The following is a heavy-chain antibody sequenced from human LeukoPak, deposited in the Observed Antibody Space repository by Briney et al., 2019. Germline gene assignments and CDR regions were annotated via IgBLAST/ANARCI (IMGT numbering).Heavy chain of an antibody. Sequence: SETLSLTCTVSGGSISSYYWSWIRQPPGKGLEWIGYIYYSGSTNYNPSLKSRVTISVDTSKNQFSLKLSSVTAADTAVYYCARLVPPGGGDCTGSNCHTVYYFDYWGQGTLVTVS. CDR2: IYYSGST. CDR3: ARLVPPGGGDCTGSNCHTVYYFDY. V-gene: IGHV4-59*08. D-gene: IGHD2-15*01. CDR1: GGSISSYY. J-gene: IGHJ4*02.